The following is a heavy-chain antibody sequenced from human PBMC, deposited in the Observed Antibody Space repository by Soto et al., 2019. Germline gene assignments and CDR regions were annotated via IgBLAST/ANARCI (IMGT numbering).Heavy chain of an antibody. D-gene: IGHD3-3*01. CDR1: GFTFSSYA. CDR3: AKGPIFGVENIYDY. V-gene: IGHV3-23*01. CDR2: MSGAGRSS. J-gene: IGHJ4*02. Sequence: DVQLLESGGDLVQPGGSLRLSCAASGFTFSSYAMSWVRQAPGKGLEWVSSMSGAGRSSDDADSVKGRFTISRDNSKNTLYLQMNNLRAEDTALYYCAKGPIFGVENIYDYWGKGTLVTVSS.